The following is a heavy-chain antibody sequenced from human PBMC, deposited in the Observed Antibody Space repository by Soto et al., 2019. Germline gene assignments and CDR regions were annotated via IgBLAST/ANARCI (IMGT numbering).Heavy chain of an antibody. J-gene: IGHJ6*02. CDR1: GGTFSSYA. CDR2: IIPIFGTA. CDR3: ARLRGAAAKDNYYYGMDV. V-gene: IGHV1-69*12. Sequence: QVQLVQSGAEVKKPGSSVKVSCKASGGTFSSYAISWVRQAPGQGLEWMGWIIPIFGTANYAQKFQGRVTIPADQSTSTAYMELSSLRSEDTAVYYCARLRGAAAKDNYYYGMDVWGQGTTVTASS. D-gene: IGHD6-13*01.